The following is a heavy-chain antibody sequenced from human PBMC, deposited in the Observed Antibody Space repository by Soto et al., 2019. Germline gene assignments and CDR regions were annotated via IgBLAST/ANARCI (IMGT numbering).Heavy chain of an antibody. CDR1: EFTFSSYA. V-gene: IGHV3-23*01. J-gene: IGHJ4*02. Sequence: GGSLRLSCAASEFTFSSYAMSWVRQAPGKGLEWVSAISGSGGGTDYADSVKGRFTISRDNSKNTLYLQMNSLRAEDTAVYYCTRASSYAFDYWGQGALVTVS. CDR2: ISGSGGGT. D-gene: IGHD2-2*01. CDR3: TRASSYAFDY.